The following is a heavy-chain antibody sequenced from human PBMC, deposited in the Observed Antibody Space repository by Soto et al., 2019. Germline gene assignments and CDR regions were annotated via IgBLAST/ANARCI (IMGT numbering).Heavy chain of an antibody. CDR3: AKWIIGGKHYYYYYMDV. V-gene: IGHV3-23*01. CDR2: ISGSGGST. CDR1: GFTFSSYA. Sequence: GGSLRLSCAASGFTFSSYAMSWVRQAPGKGLEWVSAISGSGGSTYYADSVKGRFTISRDNSKNTLYLQMNSLRAEDTAVYYCAKWIIGGKHYYYYYMDVWGKGTTVTVSS. D-gene: IGHD3-16*02. J-gene: IGHJ6*03.